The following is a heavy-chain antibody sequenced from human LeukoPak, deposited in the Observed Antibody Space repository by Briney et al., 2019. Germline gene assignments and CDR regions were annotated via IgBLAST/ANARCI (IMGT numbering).Heavy chain of an antibody. V-gene: IGHV3-23*01. D-gene: IGHD3-16*01. J-gene: IGHJ4*02. Sequence: QSGGSLRLSCAASGLTFSSFGMSWVRQAPGKGLEWVSAISASGGSTYYADSVKGRFTISRDNSKNTLYLQMNSLRAEDTAVYYCARKINYFDFWGQGTLVTVSS. CDR2: ISASGGST. CDR3: ARKINYFDF. CDR1: GLTFSSFG.